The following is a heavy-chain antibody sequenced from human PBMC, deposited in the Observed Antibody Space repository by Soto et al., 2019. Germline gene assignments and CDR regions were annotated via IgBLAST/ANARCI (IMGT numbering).Heavy chain of an antibody. CDR2: ISGSGGST. D-gene: IGHD6-13*01. J-gene: IGHJ4*02. Sequence: GGSLRLSCAASGFTFSSYAMSWVRQAPGKGLEWVSAISGSGGSTYYADSVKGRFTISRDNSKNTLYLQMNSLRAEDTAVYYCARSIAAAGTIGYWGQGTLVTVSS. CDR3: ARSIAAAGTIGY. CDR1: GFTFSSYA. V-gene: IGHV3-23*01.